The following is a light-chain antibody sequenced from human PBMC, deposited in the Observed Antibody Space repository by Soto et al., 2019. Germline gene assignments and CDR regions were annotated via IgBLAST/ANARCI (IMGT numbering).Light chain of an antibody. CDR3: QQYDNLPLT. CDR2: DAS. CDR1: QDITNS. Sequence: DIQMTQSPSSLSASVGDRVTITCQASQDITNSLNWYLQKPGKAPKVLIYDASILETGVPSRFSGSGSGTYFTFTISSLQPEDVATYYCQQYDNLPLTFGPGTTVDIE. J-gene: IGKJ3*01. V-gene: IGKV1-33*01.